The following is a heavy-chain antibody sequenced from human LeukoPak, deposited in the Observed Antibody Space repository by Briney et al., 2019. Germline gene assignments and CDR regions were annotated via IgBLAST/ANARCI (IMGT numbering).Heavy chain of an antibody. J-gene: IGHJ4*02. CDR1: GGTFISYA. CDR3: ARDSGYDPAYFDY. Sequence: GASVKVSCKASGGTFISYAISWVRQAPGQGLEWMGGIIPIFGTANYAQKFQGRVTITADESTSTAYMELSSLRSEDTAVYYCARDSGYDPAYFDYWGQGTLVTVSS. CDR2: IIPIFGTA. D-gene: IGHD1-1*01. V-gene: IGHV1-69*13.